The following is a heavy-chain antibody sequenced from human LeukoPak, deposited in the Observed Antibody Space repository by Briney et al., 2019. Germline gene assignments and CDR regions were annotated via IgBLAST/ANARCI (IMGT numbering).Heavy chain of an antibody. D-gene: IGHD3-22*01. Sequence: ASVTVSCKASGVTFRSYGSSWVRQAPGQGREGMGGIMPIFGTTNYAQKFQGRVTITADKSTSTAYMELRSLRSEDTAVYYCATERDPYYYDSSGDRVDYWGQGTLVTVSS. CDR1: GVTFRSYG. CDR2: IMPIFGTT. CDR3: ATERDPYYYDSSGDRVDY. J-gene: IGHJ4*02. V-gene: IGHV1-69*06.